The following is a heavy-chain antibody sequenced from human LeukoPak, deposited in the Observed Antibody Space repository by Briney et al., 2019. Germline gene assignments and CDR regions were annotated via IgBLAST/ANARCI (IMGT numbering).Heavy chain of an antibody. CDR1: GFTFSSYA. J-gene: IGHJ4*02. CDR2: ISSNGGST. Sequence: GALRLSCAASGFTFSSYAMHWVRQAPGKGLEYVSAISSNGGSTYYANSVKGRFTISRDNSKNTLYLQMGSLRAEDVAVYYCARDRRGWYFDYWGQGTLVTVSS. D-gene: IGHD2-15*01. CDR3: ARDRRGWYFDY. V-gene: IGHV3-64*01.